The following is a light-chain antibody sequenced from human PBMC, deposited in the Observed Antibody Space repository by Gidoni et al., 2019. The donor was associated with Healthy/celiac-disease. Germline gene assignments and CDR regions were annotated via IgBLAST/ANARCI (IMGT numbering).Light chain of an antibody. CDR3: AAWDDSLSGPV. Sequence: QSVLTTPPSASGTPGQRVTISCSGSSSNIGSNYVYWYQQLPGTAPKLLIYRNNHRPSGVPDRFSGSKSGTSASLAISGLRSEDEADYYCAAWDDSLSGPVFGGGTKLTVL. CDR1: SSNIGSNY. V-gene: IGLV1-47*01. CDR2: RNN. J-gene: IGLJ2*01.